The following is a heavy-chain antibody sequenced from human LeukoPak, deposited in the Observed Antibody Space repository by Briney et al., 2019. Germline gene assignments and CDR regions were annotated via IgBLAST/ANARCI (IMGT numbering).Heavy chain of an antibody. CDR3: ARVLDLSKRMLAAFAI. Sequence: SETLSPTCAVSGGSISSYFRSWIRQPPGKGLEWIGYVYYSGSTNYNPSLKSRVTISVDTSKKQFSLKLSSATAADTAVYYCARVLDLSKRMLAAFAIWGQGTMVTVSS. D-gene: IGHD3-16*01. CDR2: VYYSGST. J-gene: IGHJ3*02. V-gene: IGHV4-59*01. CDR1: GGSISSYF.